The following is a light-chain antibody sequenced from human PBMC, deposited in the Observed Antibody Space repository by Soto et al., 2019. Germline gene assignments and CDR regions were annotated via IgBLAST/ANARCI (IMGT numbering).Light chain of an antibody. CDR3: QHRSNWPPMYT. V-gene: IGKV3-11*01. CDR2: DTS. CDR1: QSVGGF. Sequence: EIVLTQSPATLSLSPGERATLSCRASQSVGGFLAWYQQKSGQAPRLLIYDTSKRATGIPARFSGCGSGTDFTLTISSLEPEDFAIYHCQHRSNWPPMYTFGQGTKLEIK. J-gene: IGKJ2*01.